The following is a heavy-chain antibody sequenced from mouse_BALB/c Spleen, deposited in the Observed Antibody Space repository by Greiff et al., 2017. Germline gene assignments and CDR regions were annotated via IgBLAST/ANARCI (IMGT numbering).Heavy chain of an antibody. D-gene: IGHD2-4*01. CDR1: GYTFTSYW. CDR3: ARWDDYDVNFDY. V-gene: IGHV1S81*02. CDR2: INPSNGRT. J-gene: IGHJ2*01. Sequence: QVQLQQPGADLVKPGASVKLSCKASGYTFTSYWMHWVKQRPGQGLEWIGEINPSNGRTNYNEKFKSKATLTVDKSSSTAYMQLSSLTSEDSAVYYCARWDDYDVNFDYWGQGTTLTVSS.